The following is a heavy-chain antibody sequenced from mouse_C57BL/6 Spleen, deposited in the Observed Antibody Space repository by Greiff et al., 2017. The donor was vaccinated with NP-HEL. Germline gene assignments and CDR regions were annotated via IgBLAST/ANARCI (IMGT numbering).Heavy chain of an antibody. J-gene: IGHJ2*01. CDR2: IDPSDSYT. Sequence: QVQLKQPGAELVMPGASVKLSCKASGYTFTSYWMHWVKQRPGQGLEWIGEIDPSDSYTNYNQKFKGKSTLTVDKSSSTAYMQLSSLTSEDSAVYYCARGGLDYCSSYGYWGQGTTLTVSS. V-gene: IGHV1-69*01. CDR3: ARGGLDYCSSYGY. CDR1: GYTFTSYW. D-gene: IGHD1-1*01.